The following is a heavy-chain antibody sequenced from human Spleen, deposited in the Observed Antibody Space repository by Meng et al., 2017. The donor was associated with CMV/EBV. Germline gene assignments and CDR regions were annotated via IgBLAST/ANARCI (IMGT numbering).Heavy chain of an antibody. CDR3: ARREWLVRDAFDI. CDR1: GYKFTNYW. D-gene: IGHD6-19*01. Sequence: GESLKISCKTSGYKFTNYWIAWVRQMPGKGLEWMGAIYPSDSDVRYSPSFQGQVTISVDRSISTAYLQWNNLKASDTAMYYCARREWLVRDAFDIWGQGTLVTVSS. V-gene: IGHV5-51*01. J-gene: IGHJ3*02. CDR2: IYPSDSDV.